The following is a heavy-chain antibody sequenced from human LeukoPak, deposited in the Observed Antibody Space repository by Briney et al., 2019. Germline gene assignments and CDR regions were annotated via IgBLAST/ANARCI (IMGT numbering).Heavy chain of an antibody. Sequence: PGGSLRLSCVASGFTFDDYAMTWVRQAPGKGLEWVSGINWNGGSTGYADSVKGRFTISRDNAKNSLYLQMNSLRAEDTAFYYCARDRIVGATSPGGYWGQGTLVTVSS. D-gene: IGHD1-26*01. CDR1: GFTFDDYA. CDR3: ARDRIVGATSPGGY. V-gene: IGHV3-20*04. CDR2: INWNGGST. J-gene: IGHJ4*02.